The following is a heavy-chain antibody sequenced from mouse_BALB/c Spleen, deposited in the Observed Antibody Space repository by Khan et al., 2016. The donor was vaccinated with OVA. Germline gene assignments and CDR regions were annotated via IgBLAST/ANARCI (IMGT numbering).Heavy chain of an antibody. D-gene: IGHD2-2*01. V-gene: IGHV1-5*01. J-gene: IGHJ3*01. CDR2: IYPGNSDT. CDR1: GYTFTSYW. Sequence: EVQLQQSGTVLARPGTSVKMSCKASGYTFTSYWMHWVKQRPGQGLEWIGAIYPGNSDTSYTQKFKGKAKLTAVTSTSTVYMEISSLTNEDSAIYYCTRFGYLFAYWGQGTLVTVSA. CDR3: TRFGYLFAY.